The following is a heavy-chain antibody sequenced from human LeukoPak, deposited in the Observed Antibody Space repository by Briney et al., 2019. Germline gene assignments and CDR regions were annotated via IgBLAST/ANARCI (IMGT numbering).Heavy chain of an antibody. CDR3: ARVGYGSTFYFDY. CDR2: ISSSSSYI. CDR1: GFTFSSYS. Sequence: GGSLRLSCAASGFTFSSYSMNWVRQAPGKGLEWVSSISSSSSYIYYADSAKGRFTISRDNAKNSLYLQMNSLRAEDTAVYYCARVGYGSTFYFDYWGQGTLVTVSS. J-gene: IGHJ4*02. V-gene: IGHV3-21*01. D-gene: IGHD3-10*01.